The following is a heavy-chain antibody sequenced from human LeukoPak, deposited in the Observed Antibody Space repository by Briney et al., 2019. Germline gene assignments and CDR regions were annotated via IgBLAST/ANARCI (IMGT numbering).Heavy chain of an antibody. CDR2: ISWNSGSI. V-gene: IGHV3-9*01. CDR3: ASGWRRSY. D-gene: IGHD6-25*01. CDR1: GFTFDDYA. J-gene: IGHJ4*02. Sequence: TGGSLRLSCAASGFTFDDYAMHWVRQAPGKGLEWVSGISWNSGSIGYADSVKGRFTISRDNAKNSLYLQMNSLRAEDTAVYYCASGWRRSYWGQGTLVTVSS.